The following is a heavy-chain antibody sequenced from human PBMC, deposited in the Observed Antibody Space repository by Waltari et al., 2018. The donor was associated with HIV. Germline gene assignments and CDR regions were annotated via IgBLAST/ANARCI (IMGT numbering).Heavy chain of an antibody. J-gene: IGHJ4*02. CDR2: ISGSGSST. D-gene: IGHD3-10*01. CDR1: GFTFEGYA. V-gene: IGHV3-23*01. Sequence: EVQLLESGGGLVQPGGSLRLSCAASGFTFEGYAMTWVRLAPGKGLEWVSGISGSGSSTFYADSVKGRFAISRDNSKNTLYLQMNTLRAEDTAVYYCAKFRGSGSDYWGQGAQVTVSS. CDR3: AKFRGSGSDY.